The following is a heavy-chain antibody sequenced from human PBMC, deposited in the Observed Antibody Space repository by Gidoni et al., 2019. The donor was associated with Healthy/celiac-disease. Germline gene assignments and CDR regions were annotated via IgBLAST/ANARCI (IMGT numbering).Heavy chain of an antibody. Sequence: EVQLVESGGGLVQPGRSLRLSCAASGFTFDDYAMHWVRQAPWKGLEWVSGISWNSGSIGYADSVKGRFTISRDNAKNSLYLQMNSLRAEDTALYYCVKGRDCSSTSCYGCSGGSCYAGAFDIWGQGTMVTVSS. J-gene: IGHJ3*02. CDR2: ISWNSGSI. D-gene: IGHD2-2*01. CDR3: VKGRDCSSTSCYGCSGGSCYAGAFDI. V-gene: IGHV3-9*01. CDR1: GFTFDDYA.